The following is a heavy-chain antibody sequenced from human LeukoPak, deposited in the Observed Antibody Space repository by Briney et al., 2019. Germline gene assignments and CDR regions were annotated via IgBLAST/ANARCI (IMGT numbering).Heavy chain of an antibody. CDR3: AKDSYSKGDY. Sequence: GGSPRLYCAASGFTFSYHGMTWGRLAQWLWSEWVANIKNDGTVKNYVDSVKGRFTISRDNAKNSLYLQMNSLRAEDTGVYYCAKDSYSKGDYWGQGVLVTVSS. CDR1: GFTFSYHG. V-gene: IGHV3-7*01. J-gene: IGHJ4*02. CDR2: IKNDGTVK. D-gene: IGHD5-18*01.